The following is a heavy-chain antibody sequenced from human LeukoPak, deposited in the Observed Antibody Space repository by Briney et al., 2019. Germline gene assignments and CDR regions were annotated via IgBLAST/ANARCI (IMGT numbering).Heavy chain of an antibody. CDR1: EYTFTSYD. J-gene: IGHJ4*02. V-gene: IGHV1-8*03. Sequence: GASVKVSCKASEYTFTSYDINWVRQATGQGLEWMGWMNPNSGNTGYAQKFQGRVTITRNTSISTAYMELSSLRSEDTAVYYCATRPDYYDSSGYYFWGQGTLVTVSS. CDR2: MNPNSGNT. D-gene: IGHD3-22*01. CDR3: ATRPDYYDSSGYYF.